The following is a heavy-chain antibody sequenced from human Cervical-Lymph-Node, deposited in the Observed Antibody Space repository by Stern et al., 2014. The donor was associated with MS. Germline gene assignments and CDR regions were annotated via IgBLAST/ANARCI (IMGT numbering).Heavy chain of an antibody. V-gene: IGHV4-39*01. J-gene: IGHJ4*02. CDR1: GGSISTTAYY. Sequence: QVQLQESGPGLLKPSETLSLTCTVSGGSISTTAYYWGWIRQPLGKGLAWIASVYYTGSAYYNPSLKSRVTISVDTSNNRFSLNLSSVTAADTAVYYCVKHEGRVCSYGADYWGQGTQVTVSS. CDR3: VKHEGRVCSYGADY. D-gene: IGHD1-26*01. CDR2: VYYTGSA.